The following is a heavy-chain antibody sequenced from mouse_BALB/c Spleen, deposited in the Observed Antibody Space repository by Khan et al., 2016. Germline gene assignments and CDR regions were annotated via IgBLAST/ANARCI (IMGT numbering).Heavy chain of an antibody. CDR3: ARAKYYGYLAD. J-gene: IGHJ3*01. D-gene: IGHD1-1*01. CDR1: GFDFSRYW. V-gene: IGHV4-1*02. CDR2: INPDSYTI. Sequence: EVKLIESGGGLVHPGGTLKLSCAASGFDFSRYWMSWVRQAPGKGLEWIGEINPDSYTIYYTPSLTDKFIISRDNAKNTLYLQMSKLRAEDTTLSCCARAKYYGYLADWGAGTLVTVSA.